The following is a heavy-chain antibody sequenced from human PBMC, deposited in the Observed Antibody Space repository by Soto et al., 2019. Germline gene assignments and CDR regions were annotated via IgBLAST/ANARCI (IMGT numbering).Heavy chain of an antibody. CDR2: IYWDDAK. CDR3: AHAYGGRSLY. Sequence: QITLKESGPTLVKPTQTLTLTCTFSGFSLSNSRVGVGWIRQPPGKALEWLAVIYWDDAKTYRPSLKSRLTISIDTSKNQVALTMTNMDPVDTATYYCAHAYGGRSLYWGQGTLVTVSS. CDR1: GFSLSNSRVG. J-gene: IGHJ4*02. D-gene: IGHD1-26*01. V-gene: IGHV2-5*02.